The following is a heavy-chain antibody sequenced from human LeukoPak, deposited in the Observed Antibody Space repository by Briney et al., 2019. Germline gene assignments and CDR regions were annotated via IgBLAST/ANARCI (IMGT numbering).Heavy chain of an antibody. Sequence: GESLKISCKDSGHSFTTYWIAWVRQMPGKGLEWMGIIYPGDSDTRYSPSFQGQVTISVDESISTAYLQWSSLKASDTAMYYCASSSSGWYYYFDYWGQGTLVTVSS. D-gene: IGHD6-19*01. CDR1: GHSFTTYW. CDR3: ASSSSGWYYYFDY. V-gene: IGHV5-51*01. J-gene: IGHJ4*02. CDR2: IYPGDSDT.